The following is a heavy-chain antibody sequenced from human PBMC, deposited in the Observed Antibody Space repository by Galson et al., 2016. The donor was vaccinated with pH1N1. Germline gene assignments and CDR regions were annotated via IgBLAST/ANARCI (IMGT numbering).Heavy chain of an antibody. CDR1: EYTFTDHD. V-gene: IGHV1-8*01. CDR3: ARGGYCSGGGCYAVFDY. Sequence: SAKVSCKASEYTFTDHDINWLRQGTGQGLEWMGWMNPNNDNTGNAQNFQGRVPITRNTTTSTAYMTLSSLRSADTAVYYCARGGYCSGGGCYAVFDYWGQGTLFTVS. CDR2: MNPNNDNT. D-gene: IGHD2-15*01. J-gene: IGHJ4*02.